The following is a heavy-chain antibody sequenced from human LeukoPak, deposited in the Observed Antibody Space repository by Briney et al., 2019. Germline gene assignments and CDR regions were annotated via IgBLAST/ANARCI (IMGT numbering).Heavy chain of an antibody. CDR1: GIDFDDYA. Sequence: GGSLRLSCAASGIDFDDYAMHWVRQAPGKGLEWVSGISWNSDIIGYADSVKGRFSISRDNSKNTLFLQMNSLRAEDTAVYYCAKDHTYGGLDYWGQGTLVTVSS. CDR3: AKDHTYGGLDY. D-gene: IGHD4-23*01. J-gene: IGHJ4*02. V-gene: IGHV3-9*01. CDR2: ISWNSDII.